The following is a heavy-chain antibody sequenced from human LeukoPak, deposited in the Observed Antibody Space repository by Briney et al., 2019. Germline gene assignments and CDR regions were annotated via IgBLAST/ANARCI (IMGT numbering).Heavy chain of an antibody. V-gene: IGHV3-11*01. Sequence: GGSLRLSCAASGFTFSDYYMSWIRQAPGKGLEWVSYISSSGSTIYYADSVKGRFTISRDNAKNSLYLQMNSLRAEDMALYYCAKDLYDILTGAFDYWGQGTLVTVSS. J-gene: IGHJ4*02. CDR1: GFTFSDYY. D-gene: IGHD3-9*01. CDR3: AKDLYDILTGAFDY. CDR2: ISSSGSTI.